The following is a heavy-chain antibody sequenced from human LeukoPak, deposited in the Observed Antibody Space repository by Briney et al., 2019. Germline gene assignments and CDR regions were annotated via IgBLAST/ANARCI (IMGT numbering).Heavy chain of an antibody. CDR3: ARDRLPVWGSLSRRGPDFDY. J-gene: IGHJ4*02. V-gene: IGHV3-11*01. Sequence: GGSLRLSCAASGFTFSDYYMSWIRQAPGKGLEWVSYISSSGSTIYYADSVKGRFTISRDNAKNSLYLQMNSLRAEDTAVYYCARDRLPVWGSLSRRGPDFDYWGQGTLVTVSS. CDR1: GFTFSDYY. D-gene: IGHD3-16*01. CDR2: ISSSGSTI.